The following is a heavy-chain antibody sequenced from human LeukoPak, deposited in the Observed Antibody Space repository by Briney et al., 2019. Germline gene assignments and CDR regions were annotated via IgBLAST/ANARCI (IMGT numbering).Heavy chain of an antibody. D-gene: IGHD2-2*02. CDR3: ARDGCSSTSCYTPTYYFDY. CDR2: INWNGGST. Sequence: PGGSLRLSCADSGFTFDDYGMSWVRQAPGKGLEWVSGINWNGGSTGYADSVKGRFTISRDNAKNSLYLQMNSLRAEDTALYYCARDGCSSTSCYTPTYYFDYWGQGTLVTVSS. V-gene: IGHV3-20*04. CDR1: GFTFDDYG. J-gene: IGHJ4*02.